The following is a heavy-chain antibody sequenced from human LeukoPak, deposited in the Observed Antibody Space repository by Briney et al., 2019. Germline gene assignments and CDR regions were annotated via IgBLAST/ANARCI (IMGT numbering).Heavy chain of an antibody. J-gene: IGHJ6*02. CDR1: GFTFSSYA. CDR2: ISYDGSNK. D-gene: IGHD6-13*01. CDR3: ARRIAAAGGNYYYCYGVDV. Sequence: GGSLRLSCAASGFTFSSYAMHWVRQAPGKGLEWVAVISYDGSNKYYADSVKGRFTISRDNSKNTLYLQMNSLRAEDTAVYYCARRIAAAGGNYYYCYGVDVWGQGTTVTVSS. V-gene: IGHV3-30-3*01.